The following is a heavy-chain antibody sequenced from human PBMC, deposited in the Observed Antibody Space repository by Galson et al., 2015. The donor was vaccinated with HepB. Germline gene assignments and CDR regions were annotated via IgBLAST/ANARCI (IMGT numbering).Heavy chain of an antibody. CDR2: IYHSGST. V-gene: IGHV4-4*02. J-gene: IGHJ4*02. CDR3: ARESGGRLDY. D-gene: IGHD1-1*01. CDR1: GYSISSRNW. Sequence: ETLSLTCAVFGYSISSRNWWTWLRQPPGKGLEWIGEIYHSGSTNYNPSLKSRVIISIDKSKNQFSLNLSSVTAADTAVYYCARESGGRLDYWGQGTLVTVSS.